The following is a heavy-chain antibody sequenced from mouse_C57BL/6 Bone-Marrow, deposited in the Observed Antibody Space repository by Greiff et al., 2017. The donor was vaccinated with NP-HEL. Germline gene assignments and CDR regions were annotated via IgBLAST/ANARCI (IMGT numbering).Heavy chain of an antibody. D-gene: IGHD2-3*01. CDR3: ARSELYDGYYEDY. J-gene: IGHJ2*01. CDR2: IDPSDSYT. CDR1: GYTFTSYW. V-gene: IGHV1-69*01. Sequence: QVQLQQPGAELVMPGASVKLSCKASGYTFTSYWLHWVKQRPGQGLEWIGEIDPSDSYTNYNQKFKGKSTLTVDKSSSTAYMQLSSLTSEDSAVYYCARSELYDGYYEDYWGQGTTLTVSA.